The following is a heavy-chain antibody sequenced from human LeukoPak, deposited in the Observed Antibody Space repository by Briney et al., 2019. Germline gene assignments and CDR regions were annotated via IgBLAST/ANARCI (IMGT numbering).Heavy chain of an antibody. CDR2: IKQDGSEK. CDR3: ARVALGPYNWFDP. J-gene: IGHJ5*02. V-gene: IGHV3-7*01. Sequence: GGSLRLSCAASDFSFSNYAMSWVRQAPGKGLEWVANIKQDGSEKYYVDSVKGRFTISRDNAKNSLYLQMNSLRAEDTAVYYCARVALGPYNWFDPWGQGTLVTVSS. CDR1: DFSFSNYA.